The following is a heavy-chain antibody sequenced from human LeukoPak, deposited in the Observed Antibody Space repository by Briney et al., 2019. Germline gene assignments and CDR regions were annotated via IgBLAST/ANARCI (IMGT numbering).Heavy chain of an antibody. V-gene: IGHV3-9*01. D-gene: IGHD1-26*01. Sequence: GGSLRLSCAASGFTFDDYAMHWVRHAPGKGLEWVSGISWNSGSIGYADSVKGRFTISRDNAKNSLYLQMNSLGAEDTALYYCAKDMAVQWELLFDAFDIWGQGTMVTVSS. J-gene: IGHJ3*02. CDR1: GFTFDDYA. CDR3: AKDMAVQWELLFDAFDI. CDR2: ISWNSGSI.